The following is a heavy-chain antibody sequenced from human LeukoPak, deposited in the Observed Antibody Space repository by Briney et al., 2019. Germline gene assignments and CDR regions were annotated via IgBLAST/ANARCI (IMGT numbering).Heavy chain of an antibody. J-gene: IGHJ6*03. CDR2: ISYSGNI. Sequence: PSETLSLTCTVSGGSVGSISTSGYYWGWIRQSPEKGLEWIGSISYSGNIYYNPSLKSRVTISVDTSVKQFSLKLTSVTAAESGVYYCARGDSSFYYMDVWGKGTTVTVPS. D-gene: IGHD2-21*02. CDR3: ARGDSSFYYMDV. V-gene: IGHV4-39*01. CDR1: GGSVGSISTSGYY.